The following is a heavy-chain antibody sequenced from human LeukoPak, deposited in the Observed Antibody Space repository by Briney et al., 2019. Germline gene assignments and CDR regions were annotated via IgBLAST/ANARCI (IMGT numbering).Heavy chain of an antibody. CDR2: INPNSGGT. V-gene: IGHV1-2*02. CDR1: GYTFTGYY. J-gene: IGHJ4*02. Sequence: ASVKVSCKASGYTFTGYYMHWVRQAPGQGLEWMGWINPNSGGTNYAQKFQGRVTMTRDTSISTAYMELSRLRSDDTAVYYCARDGVYCSSTSCYTLYYWGQGTLVTVSS. D-gene: IGHD2-2*02. CDR3: ARDGVYCSSTSCYTLYY.